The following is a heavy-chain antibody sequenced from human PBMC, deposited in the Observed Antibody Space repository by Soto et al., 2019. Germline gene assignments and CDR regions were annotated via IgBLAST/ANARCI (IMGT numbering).Heavy chain of an antibody. D-gene: IGHD3-10*01. J-gene: IGHJ6*02. CDR2: IWYDGSNK. CDR3: ATAEGDTMVRGVIAYYYYGMDV. V-gene: IGHV3-33*01. CDR1: GFTFSSYG. Sequence: QVQLVESGGGVVQPGRSLRLSCAASGFTFSSYGMHWVRQAPGKGLEWVAVIWYDGSNKYYADSVKGRFTISRDNSKNTLYLQMNSLSAEDTAVYYCATAEGDTMVRGVIAYYYYGMDVWGHGTTFTVSS.